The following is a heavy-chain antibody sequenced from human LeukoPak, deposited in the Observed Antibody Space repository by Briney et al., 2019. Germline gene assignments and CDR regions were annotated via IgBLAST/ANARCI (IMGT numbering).Heavy chain of an antibody. Sequence: GGSLRLSCAASGFTFSSYAMSWVRQAPGKGLEWVSAISGSGGSTYYADSVKGQFTISRDNSKNTLYLQMNSLRAEDTAVYYCAKIPYYYDSSGYLAFDYWGQGTLVTVSS. D-gene: IGHD3-22*01. CDR3: AKIPYYYDSSGYLAFDY. CDR1: GFTFSSYA. J-gene: IGHJ4*02. CDR2: ISGSGGST. V-gene: IGHV3-23*01.